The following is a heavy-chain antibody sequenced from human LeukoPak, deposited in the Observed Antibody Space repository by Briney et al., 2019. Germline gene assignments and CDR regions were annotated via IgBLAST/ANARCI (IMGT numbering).Heavy chain of an antibody. CDR2: IIPILGIA. Sequence: SVKVSCKASGGTFSSYTISWVRQAPGQGLEWMGRIIPILGIANYAQKFQGRVTITADKSTSTAYMELSSLRSEDTAGYYCPRDLEGGSYYYWGQGTLVTVSP. J-gene: IGHJ4*02. V-gene: IGHV1-69*04. CDR1: GGTFSSYT. CDR3: PRDLEGGSYYY. D-gene: IGHD1-26*01.